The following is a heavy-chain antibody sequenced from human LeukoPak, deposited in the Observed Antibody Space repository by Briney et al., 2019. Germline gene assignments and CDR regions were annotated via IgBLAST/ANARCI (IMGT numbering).Heavy chain of an antibody. D-gene: IGHD3-22*01. CDR1: GYSFTSYW. J-gene: IGHJ4*02. CDR2: IYPGDSDT. Sequence: GESLKISCKGSGYSFTSYWIGWVRQMPGKGLEWMGIIYPGDSDTRYSPSFQGQVTISADKSIRTAYLQWSSLKASDTAMYYCARLDDSGGYYSHFDNWGQGTLVTVSS. CDR3: ARLDDSGGYYSHFDN. V-gene: IGHV5-51*01.